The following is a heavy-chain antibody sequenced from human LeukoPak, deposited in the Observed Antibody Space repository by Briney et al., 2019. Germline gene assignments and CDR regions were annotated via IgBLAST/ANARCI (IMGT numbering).Heavy chain of an antibody. Sequence: SETLSLTCTVSGGSISSYYWSWIRQPPGKGLEWIGYIYYSGSTNYNPSLKSRVTISVDTSKNQFSLKLSSVTAADTAVYYCARVSTMVRGAYYMDVWGKGTTVTVSS. CDR1: GGSISSYY. CDR3: ARVSTMVRGAYYMDV. J-gene: IGHJ6*03. D-gene: IGHD3-10*01. V-gene: IGHV4-59*01. CDR2: IYYSGST.